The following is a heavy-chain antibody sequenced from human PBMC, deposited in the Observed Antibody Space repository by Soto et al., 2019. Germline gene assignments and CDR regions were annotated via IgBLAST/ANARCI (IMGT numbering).Heavy chain of an antibody. Sequence: EASVKVSCKASGYTFTSYYMHWVRQAPGQGLEWMGIINPSGGSTSYAQKFQGRVTMTRDTSTSTVYMELSSLRSEDTAVYYCARDAKKYYYGSGRANYYYGMDVWGQGTTVTVSS. CDR3: ARDAKKYYYGSGRANYYYGMDV. V-gene: IGHV1-46*01. CDR2: INPSGGST. D-gene: IGHD3-10*01. J-gene: IGHJ6*02. CDR1: GYTFTSYY.